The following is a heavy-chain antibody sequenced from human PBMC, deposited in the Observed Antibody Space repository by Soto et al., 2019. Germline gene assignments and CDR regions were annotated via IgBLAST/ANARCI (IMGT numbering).Heavy chain of an antibody. Sequence: EVHLVESGGGLVQPGGSLRLSCAASGFTVSRKYMSWVRQAPGKGLEWVSLIQSGVPTYYADSVKGRFTISRDTSETTLHLQMDSLRAEDTAVYYCARADVLCDGGRCYGVPVDVWGKGSTVTVSS. V-gene: IGHV3-66*01. CDR3: ARADVLCDGGRCYGVPVDV. CDR1: GFTVSRKY. J-gene: IGHJ6*04. CDR2: IQSGVPT. D-gene: IGHD2-15*01.